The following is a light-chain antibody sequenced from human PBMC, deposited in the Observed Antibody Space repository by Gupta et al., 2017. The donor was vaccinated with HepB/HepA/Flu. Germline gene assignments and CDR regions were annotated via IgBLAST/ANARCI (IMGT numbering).Light chain of an antibody. J-gene: IGKJ4*01. V-gene: IGKV1-39*01. CDR3: QQNYITPLT. CDR1: QIINSY. CDR2: AAS. Sequence: DIQMTQSPSSLSAFVGDRVTITCRASQIINSYLNWYQKKAGKAPKLLIYAASNLQSGVPPRFSGSGSGTDFTLTISSLQPEDFATYYCQQNYITPLTFGGGTKVEIK.